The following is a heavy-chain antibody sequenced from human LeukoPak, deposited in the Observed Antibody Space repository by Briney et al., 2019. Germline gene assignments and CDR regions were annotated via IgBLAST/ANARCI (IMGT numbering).Heavy chain of an antibody. V-gene: IGHV3-21*01. D-gene: IGHD3-10*01. CDR2: ITSTGTDT. CDR1: GFTFSDCN. Sequence: GGSLRLSCAASGFTFSDCNMNWVRQAPGKGLEWVSSITSTGTDTYYADSVKGRFTISRDNAKNSLYLQMNSLRAEDTAVYYCARDGSGRKDPNWFDPGGQGTLVTVSS. J-gene: IGHJ5*02. CDR3: ARDGSGRKDPNWFDP.